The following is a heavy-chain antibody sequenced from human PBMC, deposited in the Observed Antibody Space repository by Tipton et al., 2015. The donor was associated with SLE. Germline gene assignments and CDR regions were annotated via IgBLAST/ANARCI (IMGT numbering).Heavy chain of an antibody. V-gene: IGHV4-59*11. J-gene: IGHJ3*02. CDR1: GGSISSHY. CDR2: TYYSGST. Sequence: TLSLTCTVSGGSISSHYWSWIRQPPGKGLGWIGYTYYSGSTNYNPSLKSRVTMSVDTSKNQFSLKLSSVTAADTAVYYCARLRELYYDSSPDAFDIWGQGTMVTVSS. D-gene: IGHD3-22*01. CDR3: ARLRELYYDSSPDAFDI.